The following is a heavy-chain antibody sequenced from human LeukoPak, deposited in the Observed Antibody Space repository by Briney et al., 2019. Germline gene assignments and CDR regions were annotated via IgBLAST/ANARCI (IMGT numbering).Heavy chain of an antibody. D-gene: IGHD3-22*01. CDR2: IKQDGSEK. CDR3: ARDLLVGGSGYHY. V-gene: IGHV3-7*01. J-gene: IGHJ4*02. CDR1: GFTFSSYW. Sequence: TGRSLRLSCAASGFTFSSYWMSWVRQAPGKGLEWVANIKQDGSEKYYVDSVKGRFTISRDNAKNSLYLQMNSLRAEDTAVYYCARDLLVGGSGYHYWGQGTLVTVSS.